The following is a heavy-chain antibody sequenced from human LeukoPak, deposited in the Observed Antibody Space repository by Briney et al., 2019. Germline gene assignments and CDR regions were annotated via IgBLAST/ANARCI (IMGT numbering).Heavy chain of an antibody. CDR1: GFTFSAYW. V-gene: IGHV3-7*01. J-gene: IGHJ4*02. CDR3: ARDRTAAGLIDY. CDR2: IKDDGSEK. Sequence: GGSLRLSCVGSGFTFSAYWMSWVRQAPGKGLEWVANIKDDGSEKNYVDSVEGRFTISRDNAKNSLYLQMNSLRADDTAVYYCARDRTAAGLIDYWGQGSLVTVSS. D-gene: IGHD6-13*01.